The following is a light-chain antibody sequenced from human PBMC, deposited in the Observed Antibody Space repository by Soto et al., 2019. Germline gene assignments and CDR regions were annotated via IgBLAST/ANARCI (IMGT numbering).Light chain of an antibody. Sequence: DIQMTQSPSTLSASVGDRVTITCRASQSISSWLAWYQQKPGKAPKLLIYDASSLESGVPSRFSGSGSGTEFTLTISSLQPDDFATYYRQQLLSYPITFSQGTRLEIK. CDR2: DAS. CDR3: QQLLSYPIT. V-gene: IGKV1-5*01. J-gene: IGKJ5*01. CDR1: QSISSW.